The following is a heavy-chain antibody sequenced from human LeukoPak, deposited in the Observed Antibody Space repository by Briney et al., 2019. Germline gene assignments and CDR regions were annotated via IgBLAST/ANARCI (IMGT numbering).Heavy chain of an antibody. Sequence: ASVKVSCKASGGTFSSYAISWVRQAPGQGLEWMGGIIPIFGTANYAQKFQGRVTITADESTTTAYMELSSLTSEDTAVYYCARGRQYYGGGDDAFDIWGQGTMVTASS. CDR1: GGTFSSYA. CDR3: ARGRQYYGGGDDAFDI. D-gene: IGHD3-10*01. CDR2: IIPIFGTA. V-gene: IGHV1-69*13. J-gene: IGHJ3*02.